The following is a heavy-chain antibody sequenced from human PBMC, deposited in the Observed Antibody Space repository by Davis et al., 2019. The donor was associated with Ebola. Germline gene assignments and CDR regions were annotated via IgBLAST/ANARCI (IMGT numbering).Heavy chain of an antibody. D-gene: IGHD2-8*02. CDR2: ISYDGSNK. Sequence: GGSLRLSCAASGFTFSSYAMHWVRQAPGKGLEWVAVISYDGSNKYYADSVKGRFTISRDNSKNTLYLQMNSLRGEDTAVYYCARERSLVVSAIGTVFDLWGQGALVTVYS. CDR1: GFTFSSYA. CDR3: ARERSLVVSAIGTVFDL. V-gene: IGHV3-30-3*01. J-gene: IGHJ4*02.